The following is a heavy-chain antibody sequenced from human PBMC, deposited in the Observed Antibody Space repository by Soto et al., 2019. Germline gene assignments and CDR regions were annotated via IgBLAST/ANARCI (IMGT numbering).Heavy chain of an antibody. D-gene: IGHD3-3*01. CDR1: VFRFGSYA. CDR3: ARWSYLDY. V-gene: IGHV3-23*01. J-gene: IGHJ4*02. CDR2: ISGSDGKT. Sequence: WGSLRLSSAASVFRFGSYALSWVRQAPGKGLEWVSTISGSDGKTFYADSVKGRFSISRDTSQSALYLQMNSLRADDTAMYYCARWSYLDYWGQGTRVTVSS.